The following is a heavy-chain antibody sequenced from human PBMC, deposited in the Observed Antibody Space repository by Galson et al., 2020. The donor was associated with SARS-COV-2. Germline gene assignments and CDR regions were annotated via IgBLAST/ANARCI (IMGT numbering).Heavy chain of an antibody. D-gene: IGHD3-10*01. CDR3: AREGVRGVPNCCDP. J-gene: IGHJ5*02. Sequence: SETLSLTCTVSGGSISTYYWSWIRQPDGKGLEWIGRIYSTGATNYNHSLKSRVTMSVDTSKNQFSLKVNSMTAADTAIYYCAREGVRGVPNCCDPWGQGTLVTVSS. V-gene: IGHV4-4*07. CDR2: IYSTGAT. CDR1: GGSISTYY.